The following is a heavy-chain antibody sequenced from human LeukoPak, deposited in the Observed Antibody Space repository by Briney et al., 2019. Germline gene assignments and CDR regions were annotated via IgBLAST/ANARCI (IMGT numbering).Heavy chain of an antibody. CDR1: GFTFSSYG. J-gene: IGHJ4*02. D-gene: IGHD3-16*01. CDR2: IAFDGSDK. Sequence: GGSRRLSGAASGFTFSSYGMHGVRQAPGKGLEWVAVIAFDGSDKNYADSVKGRFTISRDNSKNTLYLQMNSLRAEDTAVYYCATGGSVPDYWGQGTLVTVSS. CDR3: ATGGSVPDY. V-gene: IGHV3-30*03.